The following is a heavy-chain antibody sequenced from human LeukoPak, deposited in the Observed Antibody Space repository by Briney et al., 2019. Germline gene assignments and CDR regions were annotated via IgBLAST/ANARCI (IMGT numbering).Heavy chain of an antibody. Sequence: SETLSLTCAVSGYSISSGYHWGWVRQPPGKGLEWIGSIYHSGKTYYNPSLKSRVTISVDTSMNTFSLTLSSVTAADTAVYYCARTLYCSGTTCYSPELFHSWGQGTLVTVSP. CDR3: ARTLYCSGTTCYSPELFHS. J-gene: IGHJ4*02. CDR1: GYSISSGYH. CDR2: IYHSGKT. V-gene: IGHV4-38-2*01. D-gene: IGHD2-15*01.